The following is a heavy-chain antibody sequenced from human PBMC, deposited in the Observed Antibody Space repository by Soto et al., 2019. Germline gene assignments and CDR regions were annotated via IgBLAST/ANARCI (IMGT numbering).Heavy chain of an antibody. CDR3: ARAGN. CDR2: INQVGTEK. CDR1: GFSFNGFW. V-gene: IGHV3-7*05. Sequence: GGSLRLSCAASGFSFNGFWMSWVRQAPGKGLEWVANINQVGTEKYYVDSVKGRFTISRDNAKNSVYLQMNSLRAEDTAVYYCARAGNWGQGTLDTVSS. J-gene: IGHJ4*02.